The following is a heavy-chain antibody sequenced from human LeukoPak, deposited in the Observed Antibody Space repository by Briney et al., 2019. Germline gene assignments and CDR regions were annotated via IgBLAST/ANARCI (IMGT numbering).Heavy chain of an antibody. V-gene: IGHV1-2*02. CDR1: GYTFTGYY. D-gene: IGHD3-3*01. CDR2: INPNSGGT. Sequence: ASVKVSCKASGYTFTGYYMHWGRQAPGQGLEWMGWINPNSGGTNYAQKFQGRVTMTRDTSISTAYMELSRLRSDDTAVYYCARRHQYYDFWSGYSASPNDAFDIWGQGTMVTVS. J-gene: IGHJ3*02. CDR3: ARRHQYYDFWSGYSASPNDAFDI.